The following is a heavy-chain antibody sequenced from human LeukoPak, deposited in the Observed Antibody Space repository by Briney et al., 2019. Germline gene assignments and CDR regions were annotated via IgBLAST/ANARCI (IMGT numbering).Heavy chain of an antibody. V-gene: IGHV3-49*04. J-gene: IGHJ6*02. D-gene: IGHD5-18*01. CDR2: IRSKAYGGTT. Sequence: HPGGSLRLSCTASGFTFGDYAMSWVHQAPGKGLEWVGFIRSKAYGGTTEYAASVKGRFTISRDDSKSIAYLQMNSLKTEDTAVYYCTRLGYSYGYGYYYGMDVWGQGTTVTVSS. CDR3: TRLGYSYGYGYYYGMDV. CDR1: GFTFGDYA.